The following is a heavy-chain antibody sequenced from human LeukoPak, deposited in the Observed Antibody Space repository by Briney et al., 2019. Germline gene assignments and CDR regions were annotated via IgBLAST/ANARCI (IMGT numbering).Heavy chain of an antibody. CDR1: GFTFGDYA. CDR2: IRSKAYGGTT. CDR3: TRGGHVLRFLEWGSSLDY. V-gene: IGHV3-49*04. D-gene: IGHD3-3*01. Sequence: GGSLRLSCTASGFTFGDYAMSWVRQAPGKGLEWVGFIRSKAYGGTTEYAASVKGRFTISRDDSKSIAYLQMNSLRTEDTAVYYCTRGGHVLRFLEWGSSLDYWGQGTLVTVSS. J-gene: IGHJ4*02.